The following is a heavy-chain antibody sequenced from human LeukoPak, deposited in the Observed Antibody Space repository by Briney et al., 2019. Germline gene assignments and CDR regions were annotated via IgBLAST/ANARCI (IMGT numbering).Heavy chain of an antibody. V-gene: IGHV4-38-2*02. CDR1: GYSISSGYY. Sequence: SETLSLTCTVSGYSISSGYYWGWIRQPPGKGLEWIGSIYHSGSTYYNPSLKSRVTISVDTSKNQFSLKLSSVTAADTAVYYCARLYSSWYRGPFDYWGQGTLVTVSS. CDR2: IYHSGST. CDR3: ARLYSSWYRGPFDY. J-gene: IGHJ4*02. D-gene: IGHD6-13*01.